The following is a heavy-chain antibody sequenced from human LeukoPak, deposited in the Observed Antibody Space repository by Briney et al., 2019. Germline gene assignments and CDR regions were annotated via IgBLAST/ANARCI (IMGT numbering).Heavy chain of an antibody. J-gene: IGHJ4*02. Sequence: PGGSLRLSCAASGFTFSDYYMSWIRQAPGKGLEWVSYISSSGSTIYYADSVKGRFTISRDNAKNSLYLQMSSLRAEDTAVYYCARGGSAAYERIVVVMAPDFDYWGQGTLVTVSS. V-gene: IGHV3-11*01. CDR3: ARGGSAAYERIVVVMAPDFDY. D-gene: IGHD3-22*01. CDR2: ISSSGSTI. CDR1: GFTFSDYY.